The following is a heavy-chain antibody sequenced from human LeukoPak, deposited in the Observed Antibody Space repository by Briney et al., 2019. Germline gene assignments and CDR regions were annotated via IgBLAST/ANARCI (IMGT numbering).Heavy chain of an antibody. CDR2: ISGSGGST. D-gene: IGHD1-26*01. CDR1: GFTLSSYA. J-gene: IGHJ4*02. CDR3: AKDRGSYFAGFDY. V-gene: IGHV3-23*01. Sequence: GGSLRLSCAASGFTLSSYAMSWVRQAPGKGLEWVSAISGSGGSTYYADSVKGRFTISRDNSKNTLYLQMNSLRAEDTAVYYCAKDRGSYFAGFDYWGQGTLVTVSS.